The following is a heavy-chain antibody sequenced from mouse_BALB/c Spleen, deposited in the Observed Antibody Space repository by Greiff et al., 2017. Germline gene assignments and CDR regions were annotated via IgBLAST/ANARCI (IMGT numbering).Heavy chain of an antibody. D-gene: IGHD4-1*01. CDR1: GFTFSSFG. CDR3: AGTGTAMDY. J-gene: IGHJ4*01. CDR2: ISSGSSTI. V-gene: IGHV5-17*02. Sequence: EVQLVESGGGLVQPGGSRKLSCAASGFTFSSFGMHWVRQAPEKGLEWVAYISSGSSTIYYADTVKGRFTISRDNPKNTLFLQMTSLRSEDTAMYYCAGTGTAMDYWGQGTSVTVSS.